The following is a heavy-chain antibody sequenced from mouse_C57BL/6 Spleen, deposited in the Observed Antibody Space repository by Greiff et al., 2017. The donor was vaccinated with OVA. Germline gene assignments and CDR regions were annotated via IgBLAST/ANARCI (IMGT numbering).Heavy chain of an antibody. CDR3: TRGWLRRGAY. CDR1: GYTFTDYE. V-gene: IGHV1-15*01. Sequence: VQLQQSGAELVRPGASVTLSCKASGYTFTDYEMHWVKQTPVHGLEWIGAIEPETGGTAYNQKFKGKAILTADKSSSTAYMELRSLTSEDSAVYYCTRGWLRRGAYWGQGTLVTVSA. D-gene: IGHD2-2*01. J-gene: IGHJ3*01. CDR2: IEPETGGT.